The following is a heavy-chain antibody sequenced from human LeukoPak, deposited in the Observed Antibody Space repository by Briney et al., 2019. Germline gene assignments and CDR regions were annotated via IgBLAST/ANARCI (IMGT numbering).Heavy chain of an antibody. Sequence: GASVKVSCKASGGTFSGYGISWVRQAPGQGLEWMGGVIPMFTTTNYAQTLQGRITITADESTNTAYMELSSLRYEDTAVYYCARGLLRFLEWRNFDSWGQGTLDSLSS. J-gene: IGHJ4*02. CDR3: ARGLLRFLEWRNFDS. CDR2: VIPMFTTT. CDR1: GGTFSGYG. D-gene: IGHD3-3*01. V-gene: IGHV1-69*13.